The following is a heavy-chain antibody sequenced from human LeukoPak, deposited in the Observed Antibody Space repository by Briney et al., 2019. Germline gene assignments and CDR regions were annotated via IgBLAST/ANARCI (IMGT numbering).Heavy chain of an antibody. V-gene: IGHV1-69*04. CDR2: IIPILGIA. D-gene: IGHD4-11*01. CDR1: GGTFSSYA. CDR3: ARVSTDYSNYERFDP. Sequence: GASVKVSCKASGGTFSSYAISWVRQAPGQGLEWMGRIIPILGIANYAQKFQGRVTITADKSTSTAYMELSSLRSEDTAVYYCARVSTDYSNYERFDPWGQGTLVTVSS. J-gene: IGHJ5*02.